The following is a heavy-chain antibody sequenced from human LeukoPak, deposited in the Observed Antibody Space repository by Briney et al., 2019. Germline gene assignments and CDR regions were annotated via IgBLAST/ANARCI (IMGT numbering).Heavy chain of an antibody. J-gene: IGHJ4*02. CDR1: GFTFSSHG. CDR3: ANRMVAALTT. CDR2: IEQDGSEK. Sequence: GGSLRLSCAPSGFTFSSHGMNWVRQAPGKGLEWVANIEQDGSEKYYVDSVKGRFTISRDNAKNSLYLQMNSLRAEDTAVFYCANRMVAALTTWGAGNLVTVSS. V-gene: IGHV3-7*05. D-gene: IGHD6-6*01.